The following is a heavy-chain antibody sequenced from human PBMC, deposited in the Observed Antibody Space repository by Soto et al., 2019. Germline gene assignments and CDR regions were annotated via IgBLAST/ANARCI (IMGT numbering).Heavy chain of an antibody. Sequence: GGSLRLSCAASGFTFSSYAMSWVRQAPGKGLEWVSAISGSGGSTYYADSVKGRFTISRDNSKNTLYLQMNSLRAEDTAVYYCAKDDGQQLVAEYFQHWGQGTLVTVSS. CDR2: ISGSGGST. D-gene: IGHD6-13*01. V-gene: IGHV3-23*01. J-gene: IGHJ1*01. CDR3: AKDDGQQLVAEYFQH. CDR1: GFTFSSYA.